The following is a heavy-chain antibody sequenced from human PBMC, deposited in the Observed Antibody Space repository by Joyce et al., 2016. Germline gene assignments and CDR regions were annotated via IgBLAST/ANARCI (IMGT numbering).Heavy chain of an antibody. J-gene: IGHJ1*01. CDR3: AHRRPTLVAGEEYFLH. V-gene: IGHV2-5*02. CDR2: IYWDDDK. CDR1: GVSLTTGGMG. Sequence: QITLKESGPTLVKPTETLTLTCTFSGVSLTTGGMGVGWILQPPGKALEWLAVIYWDDDKRYSPSLNNRLTITKDTSKNQVVLTMTNMDPGDTATYYCAHRRPTLVAGEEYFLHWGQGTLVTVSS. D-gene: IGHD6-19*01.